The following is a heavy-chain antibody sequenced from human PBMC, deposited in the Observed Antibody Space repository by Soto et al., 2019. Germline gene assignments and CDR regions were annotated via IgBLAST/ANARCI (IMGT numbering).Heavy chain of an antibody. CDR2: IGGGDEST. CDR3: AKAKFYYDSSPYDS. V-gene: IGHV3-23*01. CDR1: GFTFIKYA. D-gene: IGHD3-22*01. Sequence: EVQLLESGGGLVQPGGSLRLSCAASGFTFIKYAMTWVRQAPGKGLEWVATIGGGDESTYYADSVKGRFTVSRDNSKDSFYLQMNSLRLEDTAMYYCAKAKFYYDSSPYDSWGQGTLVTVSS. J-gene: IGHJ4*02.